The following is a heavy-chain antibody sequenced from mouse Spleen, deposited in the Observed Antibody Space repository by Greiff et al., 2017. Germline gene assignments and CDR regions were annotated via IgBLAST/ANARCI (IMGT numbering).Heavy chain of an antibody. V-gene: IGHV1-75*01. J-gene: IGHJ4*01. CDR3: ARFPFITTVVATRAMDY. D-gene: IGHD1-1*01. CDR2: IFPGSGST. CDR1: GYTFTDYY. Sequence: QVQLQQSGPELVKPGASVKISCKASGYTFTDYYINWVKQRPGQGLEWIGWIFPGSGSTYYNEKFKGKATLTVDKSSSTAYMLLSSLTSEDSAVYFCARFPFITTVVATRAMDYWGQGTSVTVSS.